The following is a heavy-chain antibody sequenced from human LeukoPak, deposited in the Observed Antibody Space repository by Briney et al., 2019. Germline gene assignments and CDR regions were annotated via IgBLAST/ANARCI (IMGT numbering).Heavy chain of an antibody. V-gene: IGHV1-18*01. D-gene: IGHD3-22*01. CDR1: GYTFTNYG. CDR2: INTYNGHT. J-gene: IGHJ4*02. Sequence: GASVKVSCKASGYTFTNYGISWVRQAPGQGLEWMGWINTYNGHTNYAQKLQGRVTMTTDTSTSTAYMELRSLRSDDTAVYYCARNSSRYYSDYWGQGTLVTVSP. CDR3: ARNSSRYYSDY.